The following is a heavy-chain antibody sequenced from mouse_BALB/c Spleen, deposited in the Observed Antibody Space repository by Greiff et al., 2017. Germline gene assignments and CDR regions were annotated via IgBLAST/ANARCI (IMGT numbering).Heavy chain of an antibody. CDR3: ARGEVRRGCAY. J-gene: IGHJ3*01. D-gene: IGHD2-14*01. V-gene: IGHV1-7*01. Sequence: VHLVESGAELAKPGASVKMSCKASGYTFTSYWMHWVKQRPGQGLEWIGYINPSTGYTEYNQKFKDKATLTADKSSSTAYMQLSSLTSEDSAVYYCARGEVRRGCAYRGEGTLVTVSA. CDR2: INPSTGYT. CDR1: GYTFTSYW.